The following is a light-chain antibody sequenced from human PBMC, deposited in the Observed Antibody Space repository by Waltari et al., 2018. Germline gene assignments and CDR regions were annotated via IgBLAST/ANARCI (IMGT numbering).Light chain of an antibody. Sequence: DIQMTQSPSTLSASVGARVTITCRASQSISSWLAWYQQKPGKAPKRLIYKASSLESGVPSRFSGSGSGTEFTLTISSLQPDDFATYYCQQYNSYLYTFGQGTKLEIK. J-gene: IGKJ2*01. CDR2: KAS. V-gene: IGKV1-5*03. CDR3: QQYNSYLYT. CDR1: QSISSW.